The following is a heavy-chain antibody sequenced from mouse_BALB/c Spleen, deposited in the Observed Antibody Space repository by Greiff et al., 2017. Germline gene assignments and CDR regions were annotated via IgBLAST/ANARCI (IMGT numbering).Heavy chain of an antibody. CDR1: GYTFTSYT. CDR2: INPSSGYT. J-gene: IGHJ4*01. D-gene: IGHD2-13*01. Sequence: QVKLQQSGAELARPGASVKLSCKASGYTFTSYTMHWVQQRPGQGLEWIGYINPSSGYTNYNQKLKDKATLTADKSSSTAYMQLSSLTSEDSAVYDCARWDGDDAMDYWGQGTSVTVSS. CDR3: ARWDGDDAMDY. V-gene: IGHV1-4*01.